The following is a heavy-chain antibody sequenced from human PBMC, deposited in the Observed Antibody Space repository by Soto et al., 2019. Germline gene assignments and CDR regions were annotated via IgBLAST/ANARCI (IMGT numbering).Heavy chain of an antibody. J-gene: IGHJ5*02. CDR2: ISAYNGNT. D-gene: IGHD6-19*01. V-gene: IGHV1-18*01. CDR3: ARRQWLVPGNWFDP. CDR1: GYTFTSYG. Sequence: ASVKVSCKASGYTFTSYGISWVRQAPGQGLGWMGWISAYNGNTNYAQKLQGRVTMTTDTSTSTAYMELRSLRSDDTAVYYCARRQWLVPGNWFDPWGQGTLVTVSS.